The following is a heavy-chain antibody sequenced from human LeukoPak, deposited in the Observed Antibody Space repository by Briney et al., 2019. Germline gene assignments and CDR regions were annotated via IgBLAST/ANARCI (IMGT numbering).Heavy chain of an antibody. V-gene: IGHV3-48*03. CDR3: ARQLGEIEYYYYYMDV. Sequence: PGGSLRLSCAASGFTFSSYEMNWVRQAPGKGLEWVSYISSSGSTIYYADSVKGRFTISRDNAKNSLYLQMNCLRAEDTAVYYCARQLGEIEYYYYYMDVWGKGTTVTVSS. CDR1: GFTFSSYE. CDR2: ISSSGSTI. D-gene: IGHD1-1*01. J-gene: IGHJ6*03.